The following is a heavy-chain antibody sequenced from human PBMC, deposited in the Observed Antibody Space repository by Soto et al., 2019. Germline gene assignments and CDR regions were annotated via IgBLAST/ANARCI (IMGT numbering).Heavy chain of an antibody. D-gene: IGHD3-22*01. CDR1: GGTFSSYT. J-gene: IGHJ5*02. CDR3: ARDGYYDSSGLPFDP. Sequence: SVKVSCKASGGTFSSYTISWVRQAPGQGLEWMGRIIPILGIANYAQKFQGRVTITADKSTSTAYMELSSLRSEDTAVYYCARDGYYDSSGLPFDPWGQGTLVTGS. CDR2: IIPILGIA. V-gene: IGHV1-69*04.